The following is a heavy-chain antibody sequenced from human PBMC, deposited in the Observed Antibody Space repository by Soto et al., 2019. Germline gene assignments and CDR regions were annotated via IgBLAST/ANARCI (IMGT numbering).Heavy chain of an antibody. V-gene: IGHV4-30-4*01. CDR1: GGSISSGDYY. CDR2: IYYSGST. CDR3: ARGGFITMIVVVTDAFDI. J-gene: IGHJ3*02. D-gene: IGHD3-22*01. Sequence: TLSLTCTVSGGSISSGDYYWSWIRQPPGKGLEWIGYIYYSGSTYYNPSLKSRVTISVDTSKNQFSLKLSSVTAADTAVYYCARGGFITMIVVVTDAFDIWGQGTMVTVSS.